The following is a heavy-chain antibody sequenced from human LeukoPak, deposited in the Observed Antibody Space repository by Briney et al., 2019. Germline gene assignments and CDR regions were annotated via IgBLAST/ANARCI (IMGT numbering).Heavy chain of an antibody. CDR2: INSDGSSR. D-gene: IGHD6-13*01. CDR1: GFIFNNYW. V-gene: IGHV3-74*01. J-gene: IGHJ4*02. Sequence: HPGGSLRLSCAASGFIFNNYWMHWVRHAPGKGLVWVSRINSDGSSRNYADSVKGRFTISRDNAKNALYLQMNSLRAEDTAVYYCASASSHRIAAGGDYWGQGTLVTVSS. CDR3: ASASSHRIAAGGDY.